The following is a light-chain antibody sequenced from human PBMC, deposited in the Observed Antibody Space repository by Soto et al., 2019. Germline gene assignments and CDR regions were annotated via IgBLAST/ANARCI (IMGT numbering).Light chain of an antibody. Sequence: MTLSPDSLSVSTGERATLSCRASETVRSNLAWYQHKPGQAPRLLIDAASTRPTGIPARFIGNRSGTEFTLTISSLQPEDFATYYCQQYNSYRWTFGQGTKVDIK. CDR2: AAS. CDR1: ETVRSN. J-gene: IGKJ1*01. CDR3: QQYNSYRWT. V-gene: IGKV3D-15*01.